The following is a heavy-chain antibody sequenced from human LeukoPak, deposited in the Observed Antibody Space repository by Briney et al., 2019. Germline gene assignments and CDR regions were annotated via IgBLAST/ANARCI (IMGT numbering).Heavy chain of an antibody. CDR2: ISYDGSNK. D-gene: IGHD2-2*01. CDR3: ASRVPAAMRDAFDI. J-gene: IGHJ3*02. V-gene: IGHV3-30-3*01. Sequence: GGSLRLSCAASGFTFSSYAMHWVRQAPGKGLEWVAVISYDGSNKYYADSVKGRFTISRDNAKNSLYLQMNSLRAEDTAVYYCASRVPAAMRDAFDIWGQGTMVTVSS. CDR1: GFTFSSYA.